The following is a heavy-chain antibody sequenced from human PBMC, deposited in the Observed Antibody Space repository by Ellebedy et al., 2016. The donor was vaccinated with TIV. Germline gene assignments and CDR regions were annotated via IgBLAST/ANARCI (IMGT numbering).Heavy chain of an antibody. CDR1: GYSFTSYW. CDR3: ARKGVNNRYYFDY. D-gene: IGHD3-10*01. Sequence: GESLKISXKGSGYSFTSYWISWVRQMPGKGLEWMGRIDPSDSYTNYSPSFQGQVTISADKSISTAYLQWSSLKASDTAMYYCARKGVNNRYYFDYWGQGTLVTVSS. V-gene: IGHV5-10-1*04. CDR2: IDPSDSYT. J-gene: IGHJ4*02.